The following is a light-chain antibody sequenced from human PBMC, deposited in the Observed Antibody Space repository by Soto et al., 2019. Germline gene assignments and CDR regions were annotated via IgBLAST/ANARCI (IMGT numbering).Light chain of an antibody. V-gene: IGLV4-69*01. CDR1: SGHSSYA. Sequence: QLVLTQSPSASASLGASVKLTCTLSSGHSSYAIAWHQQQPEKGPRYLMKLNSDGSHSKGDGIPDRFSGSSSGAERYLTIASLQAEDEAAYYCQTWGTGTGVFGGGTKLTVL. CDR3: QTWGTGTGV. CDR2: LNSDGSH. J-gene: IGLJ3*02.